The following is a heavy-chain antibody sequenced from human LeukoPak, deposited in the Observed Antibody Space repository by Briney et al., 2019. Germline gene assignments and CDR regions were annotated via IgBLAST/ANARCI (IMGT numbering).Heavy chain of an antibody. CDR2: ISWNSGSI. Sequence: GGSLRLSCAASGFTFNDYAMHWVRQAPGKGLEWVSAISWNSGSIGYADSVKGRFTISRDNAKNSLYLQMNSLRAEDTALYYCAKDIREGTTVYYGMDVWGQGTTVTVSS. D-gene: IGHD4-17*01. CDR3: AKDIREGTTVYYGMDV. J-gene: IGHJ6*02. CDR1: GFTFNDYA. V-gene: IGHV3-9*01.